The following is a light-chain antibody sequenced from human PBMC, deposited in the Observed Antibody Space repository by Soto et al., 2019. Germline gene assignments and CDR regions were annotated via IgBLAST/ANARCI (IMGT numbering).Light chain of an antibody. CDR1: QSVSSSY. J-gene: IGKJ1*01. CDR3: QQRSNWPPWT. Sequence: EIVLTQSPGTLSLSPGERATLSCRAIQSVSSSYLAWYQQKPGQAPRLLIYDASNRATGIPARFSGSGSGTDFTLTIRRLEPEDFAVYYCQQRSNWPPWTFGQGTTVDIK. CDR2: DAS. V-gene: IGKV3D-20*02.